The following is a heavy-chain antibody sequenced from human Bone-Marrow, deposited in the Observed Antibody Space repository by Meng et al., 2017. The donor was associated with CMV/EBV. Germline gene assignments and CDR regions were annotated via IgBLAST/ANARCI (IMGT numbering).Heavy chain of an antibody. D-gene: IGHD3-3*01. J-gene: IGHJ6*02. CDR3: AKDPHLITIFGVVIKKSPSNYYGMDV. CDR2: ISGSGGST. Sequence: GESLKISCAASGFTFSSYAMSWVRQAPGKGLEWVSAISGSGGSTYYADSVKGRFTISRDNSKNTLYLQMNSLRAEDTAVYYCAKDPHLITIFGVVIKKSPSNYYGMDVWGQGTTVTVSS. CDR1: GFTFSSYA. V-gene: IGHV3-23*01.